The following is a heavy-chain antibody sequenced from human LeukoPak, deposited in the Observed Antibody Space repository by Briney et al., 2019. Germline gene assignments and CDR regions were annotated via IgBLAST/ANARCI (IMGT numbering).Heavy chain of an antibody. D-gene: IGHD3-3*01. CDR1: GFTFSSYS. CDR3: AREAQRPTTYYDFRSGYSPQYYYYYYYMDV. Sequence: GGSLRLSCAASGFTFSSYSMNWVRQAPGKGLEWVSSISSSSSYIYYADSVKGRFTISRDNAKNSLYLQMNSLRAEDTAVYYCAREAQRPTTYYDFRSGYSPQYYYYYYYMDVWGKGTTVTVSS. V-gene: IGHV3-21*01. J-gene: IGHJ6*03. CDR2: ISSSSSYI.